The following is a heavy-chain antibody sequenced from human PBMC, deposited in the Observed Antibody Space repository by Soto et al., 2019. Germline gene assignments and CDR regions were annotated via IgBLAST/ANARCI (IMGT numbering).Heavy chain of an antibody. CDR3: AKWAIAAAGKAIDY. V-gene: IGHV3-23*01. D-gene: IGHD6-13*01. J-gene: IGHJ4*02. CDR2: ISGSGGST. CDR1: GVPFRGNA. Sequence: CSATCGVPFRGNAMSWVGQAPGKGLEWVSAISGSGGSTYYADSVKGRFTISRDNSKNTLYLQMNSLRAEDTAVYYCAKWAIAAAGKAIDYWGQGT.